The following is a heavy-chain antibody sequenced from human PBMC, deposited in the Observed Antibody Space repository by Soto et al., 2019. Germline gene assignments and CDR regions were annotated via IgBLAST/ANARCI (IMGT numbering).Heavy chain of an antibody. CDR3: ARESPAVVVAATAGLDY. D-gene: IGHD2-15*01. CDR2: TYYRSKWYN. Sequence: SQTLSLTCAISGDSVSSNSAAWNWIRQSPSRGLEWLGRTYYRSKWYNDYAVSVKSRITINPDTSKNQFSLQLNSVTPEDTAVYYCARESPAVVVAATAGLDYWGQGTQVTVSS. CDR1: GDSVSSNSAA. V-gene: IGHV6-1*01. J-gene: IGHJ4*02.